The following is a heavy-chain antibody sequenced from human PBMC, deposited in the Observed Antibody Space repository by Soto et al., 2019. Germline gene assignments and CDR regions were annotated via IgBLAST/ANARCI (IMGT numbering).Heavy chain of an antibody. Sequence: QVQLQESGPGLVKPSGTLSLTCAVSGGSISSSNWWSWVRQPPGKGLEWIGEIYHSGSTNYHPSLKCRVTISVDKSKIMVSLKLSSVTAADTAVYCCARWMAAAGPIDYLGQGTLVTVSS. CDR2: IYHSGST. CDR3: ARWMAAAGPIDY. D-gene: IGHD6-13*01. V-gene: IGHV4-4*01. J-gene: IGHJ4*02. CDR1: GGSISSSNW.